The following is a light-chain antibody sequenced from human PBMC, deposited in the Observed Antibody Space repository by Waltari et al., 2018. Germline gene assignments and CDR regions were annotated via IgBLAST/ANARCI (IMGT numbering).Light chain of an antibody. CDR3: SSYSDSSTLVV. CDR2: DVS. Sequence: QSALTQPASVSGSPGQSITMSCTGTSSDIVTYNYVSWYQQHPGKAPKLMIYDVSNRPSGVSNRFSGSKSGITASLTISGLRAEDEADYYCSSYSDSSTLVVFGGGTKLTVL. V-gene: IGLV2-14*03. J-gene: IGLJ3*02. CDR1: SSDIVTYNY.